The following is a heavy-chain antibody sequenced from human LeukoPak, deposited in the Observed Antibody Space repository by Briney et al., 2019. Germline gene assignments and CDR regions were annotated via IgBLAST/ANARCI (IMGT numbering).Heavy chain of an antibody. D-gene: IGHD5-12*01. CDR1: GSTFSSYW. J-gene: IGHJ4*02. CDR2: IKQDGSEK. V-gene: IGHV3-7*01. CDR3: ARGWATLGY. Sequence: GGSLRLSCAASGSTFSSYWMSWVRQAPGKGLEWVANIKQDGSEKYYVDSVKGRFTISRDNAKNSLYLQMNSLRAEDTAVYYCARGWATLGYWGQGTLVTVSS.